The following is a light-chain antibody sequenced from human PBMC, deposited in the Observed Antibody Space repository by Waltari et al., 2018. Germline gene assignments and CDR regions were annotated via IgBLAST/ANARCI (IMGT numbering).Light chain of an antibody. Sequence: QSALTQPRSLSGSPGQPVTIPCTGTSSDVGGYHYVSWYQQHPDKAPKLMIYDVSKRPSGVPERFSGSKSGDTASQTISGLQAEDEADYYCCSYAGSVVFGGGTKLTVL. CDR1: SSDVGGYHY. V-gene: IGLV2-11*01. CDR3: CSYAGSVV. CDR2: DVS. J-gene: IGLJ2*01.